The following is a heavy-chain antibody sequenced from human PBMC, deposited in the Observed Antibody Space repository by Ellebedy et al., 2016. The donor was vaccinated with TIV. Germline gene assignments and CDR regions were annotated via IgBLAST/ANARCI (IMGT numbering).Heavy chain of an antibody. CDR2: ISGAGGSE. J-gene: IGHJ4*02. D-gene: IGHD4/OR15-4a*01. CDR1: GFSFSSSA. V-gene: IGHV3-23*01. CDR3: AKGPLDYFPPFYLDY. Sequence: PGGSLRLSCKATGFSFSSSAMAWVRQAPGKGLEWVLGISGAGGSEYYADSVRGRFTIPRHNSMNTVYLQMDSLRVEDTALYYCAKGPLDYFPPFYLDYWGQGAQVIVSS.